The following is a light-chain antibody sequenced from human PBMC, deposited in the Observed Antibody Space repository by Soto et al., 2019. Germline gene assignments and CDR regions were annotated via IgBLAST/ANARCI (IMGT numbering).Light chain of an antibody. CDR1: QNIHNH. CDR2: DAI. CDR3: QQYDAWPLA. Sequence: DKLMSQSPATLSVSPGERVTLSCRASQNIHNHMSWFLQKPGQTPRLLIYDAIIRAPDVPARFSGSWSGTESTLTINNLQSEDFAVYYCQQYDAWPLAFGGATKVDSK. J-gene: IGKJ4*01. V-gene: IGKV3-15*01.